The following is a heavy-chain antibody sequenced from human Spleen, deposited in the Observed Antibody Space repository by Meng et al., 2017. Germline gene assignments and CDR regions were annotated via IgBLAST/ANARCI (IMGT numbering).Heavy chain of an antibody. V-gene: IGHV3-33*01. CDR3: ARGPGTFYHYYYGLDV. J-gene: IGHJ6*02. CDR1: GFTFSTFG. D-gene: IGHD1-26*01. CDR2: IWSDGSNQ. Sequence: GESLKISCAVSGFTFSTFGMHWVRQAPGKGLEWVAVIWSDGSNQYYADSVKGRFTISRDNSKNTLYLQMNSLRAEDTAVYYCARGPGTFYHYYYGLDVWGQGITVTVSS.